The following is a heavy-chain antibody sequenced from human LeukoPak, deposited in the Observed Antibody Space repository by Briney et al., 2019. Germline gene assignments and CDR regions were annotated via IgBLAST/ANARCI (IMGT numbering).Heavy chain of an antibody. CDR2: INPSGGST. J-gene: IGHJ6*03. Sequence: ASVKVSCKASGYTFTSYYIHWVRQAPGQGLEWMGIINPSGGSTSYAQKFQGRVTMTRDMSTSTVYMELSSLRSEDTAVYYCARGPRGSLGYYYYYYYMDVWGKGTTVTASS. CDR1: GYTFTSYY. V-gene: IGHV1-46*01. D-gene: IGHD7-27*01. CDR3: ARGPRGSLGYYYYYYYMDV.